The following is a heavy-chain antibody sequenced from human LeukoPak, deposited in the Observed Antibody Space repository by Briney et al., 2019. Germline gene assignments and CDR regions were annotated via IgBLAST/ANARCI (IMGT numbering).Heavy chain of an antibody. CDR1: GFSFNNYW. D-gene: IGHD1-14*01. V-gene: IGHV3-7*01. J-gene: IGHJ2*01. CDR2: IKQDGSET. Sequence: QPGGSLRLSCAASGFSFNNYWMSWVRQAPGKGLEWVANIKQDGSETSYVDSVKDRFSIYRDYADNSLFLQMNNLRAEDTAIYYCARSFRDNSQYRYFDLWGRGTLVTVSS. CDR3: ARSFRDNSQYRYFDL.